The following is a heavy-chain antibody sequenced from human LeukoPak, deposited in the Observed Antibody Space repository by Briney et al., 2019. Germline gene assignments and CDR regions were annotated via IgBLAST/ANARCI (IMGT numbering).Heavy chain of an antibody. CDR1: GFTFSSYG. CDR2: IWYDGSTK. D-gene: IGHD3-22*01. J-gene: IGHJ5*02. CDR3: ARDSYYYDSSGYHNWFDP. V-gene: IGHV3-33*01. Sequence: GGSLRLSCAASGFTFSSYGMHWVRQAPGKGLEWVAVIWYDGSTKYYADSVKGRFTISRDNSKNTLYLQMNSLRAEDTAVYYCARDSYYYDSSGYHNWFDPWGQGTLVTVSS.